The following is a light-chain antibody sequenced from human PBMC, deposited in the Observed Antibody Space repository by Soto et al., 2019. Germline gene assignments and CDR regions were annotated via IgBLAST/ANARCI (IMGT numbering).Light chain of an antibody. CDR1: QSIGSK. CDR2: GRS. Sequence: EIVMTQSPATLSVSPGERATLSCRASQSIGSKLAWYQQKPGQAPRLLMYGRSTRATGIPDRFSGSGSGTEFTLTLSSLRSEDFAVYYCQQYNNWPPWTFGQGTKVEVK. V-gene: IGKV3-15*01. CDR3: QQYNNWPPWT. J-gene: IGKJ1*01.